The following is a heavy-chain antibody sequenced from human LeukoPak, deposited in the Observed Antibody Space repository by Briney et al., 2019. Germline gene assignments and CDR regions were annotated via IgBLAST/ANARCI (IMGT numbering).Heavy chain of an antibody. V-gene: IGHV3-23*01. Sequence: GGSLRLSCAASGFTFSAFAMTWVRQAPGKGLEWVSSFGGAGRAFTHHSDSVKGRFTISRDDSKNTLYLQMSSLRAEDTAVYHCAKARGATVNDPADTWGQGTLVTVSS. J-gene: IGHJ5*02. CDR1: GFTFSAFA. CDR2: FGGAGRAFT. CDR3: AKARGATVNDPADT. D-gene: IGHD1-1*01.